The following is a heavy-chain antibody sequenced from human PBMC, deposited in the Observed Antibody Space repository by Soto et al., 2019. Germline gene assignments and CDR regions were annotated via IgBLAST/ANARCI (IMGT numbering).Heavy chain of an antibody. CDR2: TSSSSRNI. J-gene: IGHJ4*02. V-gene: IGHV3-21*02. CDR3: ARDNGYDAATLDY. Sequence: EVQLVESGGGLVKPGGSLRLSCAASGFTFSTCSMNWVRQAPGKGLEWVSSTSSSSRNIYYADSVKGRFTISRDNAKNSLYLQMNSQRAEDTAVYYCARDNGYDAATLDYWGQGTLVTVSS. CDR1: GFTFSTCS. D-gene: IGHD5-12*01.